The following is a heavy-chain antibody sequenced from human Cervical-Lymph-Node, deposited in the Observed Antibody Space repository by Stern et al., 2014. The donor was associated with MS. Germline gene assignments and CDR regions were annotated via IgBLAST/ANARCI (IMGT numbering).Heavy chain of an antibody. CDR1: GFTFSSYW. V-gene: IGHV3-74*03. CDR3: SRGPYGDGWTGFDY. D-gene: IGHD3/OR15-3a*01. Sequence: EVQLVESGGGLVQPGGSLRLSCAASGFTFSSYWMHWVRQAPGKGLEWVSRIKSDGTTTTYADSVRGRFIISRDNAENTLHLQMNSLRTEDTAFYYCSRGPYGDGWTGFDYWGPGTLVTVSS. J-gene: IGHJ4*02. CDR2: IKSDGTTT.